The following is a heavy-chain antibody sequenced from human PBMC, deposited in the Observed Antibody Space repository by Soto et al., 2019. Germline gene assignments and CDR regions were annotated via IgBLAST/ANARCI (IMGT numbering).Heavy chain of an antibody. J-gene: IGHJ6*03. CDR2: IYYSGST. Sequence: QLQLQESGPGLVKPSETRSLTCTVSGGSISSSSYYWGWIRQPPGKGLEWIGSIYYSGSTYYNPSLKSRVTLSVDTSKNQYSLKLSSVTAADTAVYYCARLASHYDFWSNYYYYMDVWGKGTTVTVSS. V-gene: IGHV4-39*01. D-gene: IGHD3-3*01. CDR1: GGSISSSSYY. CDR3: ARLASHYDFWSNYYYYMDV.